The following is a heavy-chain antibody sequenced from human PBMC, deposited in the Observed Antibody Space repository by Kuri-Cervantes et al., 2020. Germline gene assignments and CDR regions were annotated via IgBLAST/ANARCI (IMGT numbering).Heavy chain of an antibody. J-gene: IGHJ6*02. D-gene: IGHD3-10*01. CDR3: ARGYYGSGSLRVYYYDGMDV. CDR2: MNPNSGNT. V-gene: IGHV1-8*01. Sequence: ASVKVSCKASGHIFTSCETNWVRQATGQGLEWMGWMNPNSGNTGYARKFQGRVTMTRNTSISTAYMELSSLRSEDTAVYYCARGYYGSGSLRVYYYDGMDVWGQGTTVTVSS. CDR1: GHIFTSCE.